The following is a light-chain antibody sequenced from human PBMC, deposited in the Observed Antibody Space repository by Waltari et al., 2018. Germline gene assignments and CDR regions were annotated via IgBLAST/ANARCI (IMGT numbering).Light chain of an antibody. CDR2: GKN. Sequence: SSELTHDPAVSVALGQTVRITCQGDSLRTYYDSWYQQRPGQAPVLVIYGKNNRPSGIPDRFSGSSSGNTASLTISGAQAEDEADYYCNSRDSSGNHVLFGGGTKLTVL. V-gene: IGLV3-19*01. CDR3: NSRDSSGNHVL. J-gene: IGLJ2*01. CDR1: SLRTYY.